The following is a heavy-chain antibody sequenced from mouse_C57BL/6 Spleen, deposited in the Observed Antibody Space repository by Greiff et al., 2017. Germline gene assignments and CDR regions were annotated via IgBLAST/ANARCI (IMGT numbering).Heavy chain of an antibody. Sequence: QVQLQQSGAELVKPGASVKLSCKASGYTFTSYWMHWVKQRPGQGLEWIGMIHPNSGSTNYNEKFKSKATLTVDKSSSTAYMQLSSLTSEDSAVYYYARKGGREGYFDYWGQGTTRTVSS. J-gene: IGHJ2*01. V-gene: IGHV1-64*01. CDR1: GYTFTSYW. CDR2: IHPNSGST. CDR3: ARKGGREGYFDY.